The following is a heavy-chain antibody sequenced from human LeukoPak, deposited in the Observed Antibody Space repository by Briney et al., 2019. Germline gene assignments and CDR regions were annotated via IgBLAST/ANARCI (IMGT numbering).Heavy chain of an antibody. J-gene: IGHJ5*02. CDR1: GGPISSGGYS. D-gene: IGHD3-3*01. CDR3: ARAYYDFWSGPRGWFDP. CDR2: IYYSGST. V-gene: IGHV4-30-2*01. Sequence: SQTLSLTCAVSGGPISSGGYSWSWIRQPPGKGLEWIGYIYYSGSTYYNPSLKSRVTISVDRSKNQFSLKLSSVTAADTAVYYCARAYYDFWSGPRGWFDPWGQGTLVTVSS.